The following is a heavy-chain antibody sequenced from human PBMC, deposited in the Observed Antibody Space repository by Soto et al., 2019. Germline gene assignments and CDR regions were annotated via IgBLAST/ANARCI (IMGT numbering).Heavy chain of an antibody. CDR1: GYTFTSYG. V-gene: IGHV1-18*01. D-gene: IGHD2-15*01. CDR2: ISAYNGNT. J-gene: IGHJ5*02. CDR3: ARERAGHYCSGGSCPLDP. Sequence: ASVKVSCKASGYTFTSYGISWVRQAPGQGLEWMGWISAYNGNTNYAQKLQGRVTMTTDTSTSTAYMELRSLRSDDTAVYYCARERAGHYCSGGSCPLDPWGQGTLVPVFS.